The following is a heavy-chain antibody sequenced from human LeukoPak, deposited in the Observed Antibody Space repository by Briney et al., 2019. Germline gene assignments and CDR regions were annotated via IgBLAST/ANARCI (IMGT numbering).Heavy chain of an antibody. CDR2: ISWDGGST. J-gene: IGHJ4*02. Sequence: GGSLRLSCAASGFIFDDYAMHWVRQAPGKGLEWVSLISWDGGSTYYADSVKGRFTISRDNSKNSLYLQMNSLRAEDTALYYCAKVDNDSSGYYLGYWGQGTLVTVSS. D-gene: IGHD3-22*01. V-gene: IGHV3-43D*03. CDR1: GFIFDDYA. CDR3: AKVDNDSSGYYLGY.